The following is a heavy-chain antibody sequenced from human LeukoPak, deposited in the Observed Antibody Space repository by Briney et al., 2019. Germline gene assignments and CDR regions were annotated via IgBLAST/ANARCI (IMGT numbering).Heavy chain of an antibody. Sequence: ASVKVSCKASGYTFTSYFMHWVRQAPGQGLEWMGIINPSGGSTRYVQRFQGRVAMTRDTSTSTVYMELSSLRSEDTAVHYCARDITDCSSTSCPTLTYGMDVWGQGTTVTVSS. CDR1: GYTFTSYF. CDR2: INPSGGST. J-gene: IGHJ6*02. V-gene: IGHV1-46*01. D-gene: IGHD2-2*01. CDR3: ARDITDCSSTSCPTLTYGMDV.